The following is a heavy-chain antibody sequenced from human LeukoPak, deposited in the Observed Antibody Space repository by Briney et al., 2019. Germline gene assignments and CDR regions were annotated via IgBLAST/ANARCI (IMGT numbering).Heavy chain of an antibody. CDR3: AREVRYCSGGSCYHDAFDI. CDR1: GGSISSGDYY. Sequence: SETLSLTCTVSGGSISSGDYYWSWIRQPPGKGLAWIGYIYYSGSTYYNPSLKSRVTISVDTSKNQFSLKLSSVTAADTAVYYCAREVRYCSGGSCYHDAFDIWGQGTMVTVSS. CDR2: IYYSGST. J-gene: IGHJ3*02. V-gene: IGHV4-30-4*01. D-gene: IGHD2-15*01.